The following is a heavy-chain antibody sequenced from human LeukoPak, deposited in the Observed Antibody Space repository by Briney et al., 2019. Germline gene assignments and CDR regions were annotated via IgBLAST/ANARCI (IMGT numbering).Heavy chain of an antibody. V-gene: IGHV4-59*08. Sequence: SETLSLTCTVSGGSISSYYWSWIRQPPGKGLEWIGYIYYSGSTNYNPSLKSRVTISVDTSKNQFSLKLSSVTAADTAVYYCARGFVRWLQGFDYWGQGTLVTVSS. CDR3: ARGFVRWLQGFDY. J-gene: IGHJ4*02. D-gene: IGHD5-24*01. CDR1: GGSISSYY. CDR2: IYYSGST.